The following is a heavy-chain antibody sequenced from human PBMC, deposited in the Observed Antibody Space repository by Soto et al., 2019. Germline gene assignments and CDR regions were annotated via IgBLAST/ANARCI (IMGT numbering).Heavy chain of an antibody. D-gene: IGHD3-16*01. CDR3: ARDLGGDY. CDR2: ISGSGDST. V-gene: IGHV3-23*01. J-gene: IGHJ4*02. CDR1: GFTFSTYA. Sequence: GGSLRLSCAASGFTFSTYAMNWVRQAPGKGLEWVSGISGSGDSTYYADSVKGRFTISRDNAKNSLYLQMNSLRAEDTAVYYCARDLGGDYWGQGTLVTVSS.